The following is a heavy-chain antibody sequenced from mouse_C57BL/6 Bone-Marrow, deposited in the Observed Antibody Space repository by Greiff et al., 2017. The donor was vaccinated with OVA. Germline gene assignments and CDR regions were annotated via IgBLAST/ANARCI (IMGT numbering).Heavy chain of an antibody. CDR3: ARRGYYGSSYPRFAY. Sequence: VQLQQSGAELARPGASVKLSCKASGYTFTSYGISWVKQRTGQGLEWIGEIYPRSGNTYYNEKFKGKATLTADKSSSTAYMELRSLTSEDSAVYFCARRGYYGSSYPRFAYWGQGTLVTVSA. J-gene: IGHJ3*01. CDR2: IYPRSGNT. D-gene: IGHD1-1*01. V-gene: IGHV1-81*01. CDR1: GYTFTSYG.